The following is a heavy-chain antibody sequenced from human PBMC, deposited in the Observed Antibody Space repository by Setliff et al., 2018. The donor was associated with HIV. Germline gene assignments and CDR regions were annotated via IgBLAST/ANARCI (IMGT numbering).Heavy chain of an antibody. Sequence: GASVKVSCKASGGGFSNHAITRVRQAPGQGLEWMGVIIPIFTTTDYAQKFRGRLTINADESTDTAYMELRSLRSADTAIYYCATLNEYAYQTGGWFDPWGQGTPVTVSS. CDR3: ATLNEYAYQTGGWFDP. CDR2: IIPIFTTT. V-gene: IGHV1-69*13. J-gene: IGHJ5*02. CDR1: GGGFSNHA. D-gene: IGHD3-16*01.